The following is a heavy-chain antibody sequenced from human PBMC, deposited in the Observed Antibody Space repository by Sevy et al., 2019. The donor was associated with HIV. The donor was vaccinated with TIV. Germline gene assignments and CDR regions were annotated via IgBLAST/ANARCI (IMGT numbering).Heavy chain of an antibody. CDR1: GGSISSYY. J-gene: IGHJ4*02. CDR2: IYYSGST. CDR3: ARGRAEYCSSTSCYTGGADY. V-gene: IGHV4-59*01. Sequence: SETLSLTCTVSGGSISSYYWSWIRQPPGKGLEWIGYIYYSGSTNYNPSLKSRVTISVDTSKNQFALKLSSVTAADTAVYDCARGRAEYCSSTSCYTGGADYWGQGTLVTVSS. D-gene: IGHD2-2*02.